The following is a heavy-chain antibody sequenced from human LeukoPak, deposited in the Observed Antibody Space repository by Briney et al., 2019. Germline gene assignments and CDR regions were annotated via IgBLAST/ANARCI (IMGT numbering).Heavy chain of an antibody. V-gene: IGHV3-74*01. CDR3: TQQGGNPAY. J-gene: IGHJ4*02. D-gene: IGHD1-14*01. Sequence: GGSLRLSCAASGLTFSSHWMHWVRQAPGKGLVWVSRITNDGSSTTYADSVKGRFTISRDNAKNMLYLQVNSLRAEGTAVYCATQQGGNPAYWGQGTLVTVSS. CDR1: GLTFSSHW. CDR2: ITNDGSST.